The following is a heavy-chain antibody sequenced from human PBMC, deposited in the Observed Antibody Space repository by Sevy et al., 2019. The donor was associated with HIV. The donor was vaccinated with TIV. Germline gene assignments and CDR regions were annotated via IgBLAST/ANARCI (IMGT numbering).Heavy chain of an antibody. CDR2: INSGRNYI. V-gene: IGHV3-21*04. CDR1: GFSFSAYT. D-gene: IGHD2-8*01. Sequence: GGSLRLSCAASGFSFSAYTMNWVHQAPGKGLEWVSSINSGRNYIYYADSMKGRFTISRDNSKSSVYLQMNNLRPEDTAVYYCAREGCTKPHDYWGQGTLVTVSS. J-gene: IGHJ4*02. CDR3: AREGCTKPHDY.